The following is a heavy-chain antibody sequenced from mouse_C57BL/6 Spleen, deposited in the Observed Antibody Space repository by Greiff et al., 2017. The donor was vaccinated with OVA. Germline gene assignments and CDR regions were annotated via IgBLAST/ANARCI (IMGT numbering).Heavy chain of an antibody. CDR2: IDPSDSYT. CDR1: GYTFTSYW. V-gene: IGHV1-59*01. CDR3: ARGGSEAWFAY. Sequence: QVQLKQPGAELVRPGTSVKLSCKASGYTFTSYWMHWVKQRPGQGLEWIGVIDPSDSYTNYNQKFKGKATLTVDTSSSTAYMQLSSLTSEDSAVYYCARGGSEAWFAYWGQGTLVTVSA. J-gene: IGHJ3*01.